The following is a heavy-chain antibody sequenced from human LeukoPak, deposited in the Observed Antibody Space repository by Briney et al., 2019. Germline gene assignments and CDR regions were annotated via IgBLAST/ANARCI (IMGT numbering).Heavy chain of an antibody. D-gene: IGHD2-21*01. CDR1: GFTFSSYA. CDR3: AREDTVAILSH. Sequence: PGGSLRLSCAASGFTFSSYAMSWVRQAPGKGLEWVSAISGSGGSTYYADSVKGRFTISRDNAKNSLYLQMNSLRAEDTAVYFCAREDTVAILSHWGQGTLVTVSA. CDR2: ISGSGGST. J-gene: IGHJ4*02. V-gene: IGHV3-23*01.